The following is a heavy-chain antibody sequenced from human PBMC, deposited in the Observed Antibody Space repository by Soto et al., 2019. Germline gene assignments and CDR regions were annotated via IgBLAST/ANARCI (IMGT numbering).Heavy chain of an antibody. Sequence: EVQLVESGGGLVQPGGSLRLSCAASGFIFSTSWMTWVRQAPGKGLEWVANIKDDGSEIYYVASVRGRFTISRDNARSTLYLQRNTLRAEDTAHYYCVRDHDLYVRHFRNWGQGTLVTVSS. CDR3: VRDHDLYVRHFRN. V-gene: IGHV3-7*01. J-gene: IGHJ1*01. CDR2: IKDDGSEI. D-gene: IGHD1-1*01. CDR1: GFIFSTSW.